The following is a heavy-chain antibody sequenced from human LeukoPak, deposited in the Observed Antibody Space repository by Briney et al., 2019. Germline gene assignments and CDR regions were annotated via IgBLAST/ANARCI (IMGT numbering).Heavy chain of an antibody. V-gene: IGHV1-2*02. CDR3: ASALIAVDGTSFDS. CDR2: INPNSGGT. Sequence: ASVKVSCKSSGYTFTGYYMHWVRLAPGQGQEWMAWINPNSGGTDSAQKFQGRVTMTRDTSINTAYMELSSLRSDDTAVYYCASALIAVDGTSFDSWGQGTLVTVSS. J-gene: IGHJ4*02. CDR1: GYTFTGYY. D-gene: IGHD6-19*01.